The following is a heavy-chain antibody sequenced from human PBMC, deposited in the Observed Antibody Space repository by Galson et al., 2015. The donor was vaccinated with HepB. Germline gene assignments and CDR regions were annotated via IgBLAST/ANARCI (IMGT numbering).Heavy chain of an antibody. V-gene: IGHV3-73*01. CDR2: IRSKANSYET. CDR3: VGGLDY. D-gene: IGHD3-16*01. CDR1: GFIFSGSA. J-gene: IGHJ4*02. Sequence: SLRLSCAASGFIFSGSAMHWVRQASGKGLEWVGRIRSKANSYETAYAASVKGRFTISRDGSKNTAYLQMNSLKTEDTAVYYCVGGLDYWGQGTLVTVSS.